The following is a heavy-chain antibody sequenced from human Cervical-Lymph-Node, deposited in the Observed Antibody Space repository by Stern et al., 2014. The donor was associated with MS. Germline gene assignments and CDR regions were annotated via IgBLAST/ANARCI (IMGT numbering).Heavy chain of an antibody. CDR2: ISYHGSTK. V-gene: IGHV3-30*18. J-gene: IGHJ6*02. CDR3: AKERAMMEVLTRHRRRYALDF. D-gene: IGHD2-2*01. Sequence: VQLVESGGGVVQPGRSLRLSCAASGFTFRNYAMHWVRQAPGKGLEWVAGISYHGSTKYYSDSVKGRFSILSANSKSTLKIQMNSLKTEDTALYYCAKERAMMEVLTRHRRRYALDFWGQGISVTVSS. CDR1: GFTFRNYA.